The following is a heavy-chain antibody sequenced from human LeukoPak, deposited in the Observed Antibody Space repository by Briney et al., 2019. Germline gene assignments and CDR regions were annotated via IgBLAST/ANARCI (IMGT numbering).Heavy chain of an antibody. J-gene: IGHJ5*02. V-gene: IGHV4-34*01. CDR1: GGSFSGYY. CDR3: ARGRTRNFSWFDP. Sequence: PSETLSLTCAVYGGSFSGYYWNWIRQPPGRGLEWIGEVNHSGSTNYNPSLKSRVTISVDSSKNQFSLRLSSVTAADTAVYYCARGRTRNFSWFDPWGQGTLVIVSS. CDR2: VNHSGST. D-gene: IGHD1-14*01.